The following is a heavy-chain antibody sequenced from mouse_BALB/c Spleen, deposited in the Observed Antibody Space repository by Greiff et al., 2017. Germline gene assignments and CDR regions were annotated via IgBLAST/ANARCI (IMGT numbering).Heavy chain of an antibody. V-gene: IGHV5-17*02. CDR2: ISSGSSTI. CDR1: GFTFSSFG. D-gene: IGHD4-1*01. CDR3: ANWDGAY. Sequence: EVKLVESGGGLVQPGGSLKLSCAASGFTFSSFGMHWVRQAPEKGLEWVAYISSGSSTIYYADTVKGRFTISRDNPKNTLFLQMTSLRSEDTAMYYCANWDGAYWGQGTLVTVSA. J-gene: IGHJ3*01.